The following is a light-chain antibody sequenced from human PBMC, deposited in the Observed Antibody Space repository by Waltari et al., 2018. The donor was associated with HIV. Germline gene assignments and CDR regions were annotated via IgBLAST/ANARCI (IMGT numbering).Light chain of an antibody. J-gene: IGLJ2*01. Sequence: QSALTQPPSASGSPGQSVTISCTGASSDLGVYNSVSLYQQRPGKAPKVIIAAVSKRSAGVPYRCPGSTSVNTAYLTVSGLQADDEAEYFCSFYGGSNILVFGGGTKLTVL. CDR2: AVS. CDR3: SFYGGSNILV. CDR1: SSDLGVYNS. V-gene: IGLV2-8*01.